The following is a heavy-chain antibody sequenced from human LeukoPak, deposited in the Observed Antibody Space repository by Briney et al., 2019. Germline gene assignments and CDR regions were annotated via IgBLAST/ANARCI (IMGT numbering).Heavy chain of an antibody. D-gene: IGHD2-15*01. J-gene: IGHJ4*02. CDR2: IYYSGST. CDR3: ARMRPYCSGGSCYRFFDY. CDR1: GGSISSSSYY. V-gene: IGHV4-39*01. Sequence: SETLSLTCTVSGGSISSSSYYWGWIRQPPGKGLEWIGSIYYSGSTYYNPSLKSRVTISVDTSKNQFSLKLSSVTAADTAVYYCARMRPYCSGGSCYRFFDYWGQGTLVTVSS.